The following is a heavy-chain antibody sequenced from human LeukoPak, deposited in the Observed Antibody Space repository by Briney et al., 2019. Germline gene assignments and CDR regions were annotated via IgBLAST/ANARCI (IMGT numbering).Heavy chain of an antibody. D-gene: IGHD2-2*01. CDR1: GYTFTSYD. CDR2: MNPNSGNT. CDR3: ARDHCGTTSCIAFET. V-gene: IGHV1-8*02. J-gene: IGHJ3*02. Sequence: ASVKVSCKAFGYTFTSYDINWVRQATGQGLEWMGWMNPNSGNTGYAQKFQGRVIMTTETSASTVYMELNSLTSDDTAVYYCARDHCGTTSCIAFETWGQGTMVTVSS.